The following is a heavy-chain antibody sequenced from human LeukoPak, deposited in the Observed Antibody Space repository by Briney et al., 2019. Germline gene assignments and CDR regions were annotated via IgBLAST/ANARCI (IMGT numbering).Heavy chain of an antibody. D-gene: IGHD6-13*01. Sequence: ASETLSLTCAVSGYSISSGYYWGWIRQPPGKGLEWIGSIYHSGSTYYNPSLKSRVTISVDTSKNQFSLKLSPVTAADTAVYYCARGYSSSWYYYYYMDVWGKGTTVTVSS. J-gene: IGHJ6*03. CDR2: IYHSGST. V-gene: IGHV4-38-2*01. CDR3: ARGYSSSWYYYYYMDV. CDR1: GYSISSGYY.